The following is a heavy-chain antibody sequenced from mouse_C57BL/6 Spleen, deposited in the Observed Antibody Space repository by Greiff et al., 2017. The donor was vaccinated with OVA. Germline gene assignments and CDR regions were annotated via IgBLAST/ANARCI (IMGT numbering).Heavy chain of an antibody. CDR1: GYTFTSYT. CDR3: ARSLDGYYAMDY. D-gene: IGHD2-3*01. V-gene: IGHV1-4*01. CDR2: INPSSGYT. Sequence: VQLQQSGAELARPGASVKMSCKASGYTFTSYTMHWVKQRPGQGLEWIGYINPSSGYTKYNQKFKDKATLTADKSSSTAYMQLSSLTSEDSAVYYCARSLDGYYAMDYWGQGTSVTVSS. J-gene: IGHJ4*01.